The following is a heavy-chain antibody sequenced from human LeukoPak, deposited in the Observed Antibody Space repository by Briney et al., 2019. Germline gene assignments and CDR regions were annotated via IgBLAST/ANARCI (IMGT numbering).Heavy chain of an antibody. CDR1: GYTFTGYY. V-gene: IGHV1-2*02. J-gene: IGHJ5*02. CDR3: AREVYSYGWNWFDP. Sequence: ASVRVSCKASGYTFTGYYMHWVRQAPGQGLEWMGLINPNSGGTKYAQKFQGRVTMTRDTSISTAYMELSRLRSDDTAVYYCAREVYSYGWNWFDPWGQGTLVTVSS. CDR2: INPNSGGT. D-gene: IGHD5-18*01.